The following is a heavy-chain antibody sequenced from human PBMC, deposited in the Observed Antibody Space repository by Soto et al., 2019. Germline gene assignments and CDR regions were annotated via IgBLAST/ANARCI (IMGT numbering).Heavy chain of an antibody. J-gene: IGHJ5*02. Sequence: GASVKVSCKASGYTFTSYGISWVRQAPGQGLEWMGWISAYNGNTNYAQKLQGRVTMTTDTSTSTAYMELRSLRSDDTAVYYCARDTAIFGVVKPENWSDPWGQGTLVTVSS. CDR3: ARDTAIFGVVKPENWSDP. CDR1: GYTFTSYG. CDR2: ISAYNGNT. V-gene: IGHV1-18*01. D-gene: IGHD3-3*01.